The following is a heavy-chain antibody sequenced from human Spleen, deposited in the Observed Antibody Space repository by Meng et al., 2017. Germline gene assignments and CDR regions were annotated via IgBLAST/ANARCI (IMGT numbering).Heavy chain of an antibody. J-gene: IGHJ4*02. CDR3: AVYDFWSGYYLIRAPISFDY. CDR1: GYTFTSYA. Sequence: ASVKVSCKASGYTFTSYAMHWVRQAPGQRLEWMGWINAGNGNTKYSQKFQGRVTITSDTSTSTAYMELSSLRSEDTAVYYCAVYDFWSGYYLIRAPISFDYWGQGTLVTVSS. V-gene: IGHV1-3*01. D-gene: IGHD3-3*01. CDR2: INAGNGNT.